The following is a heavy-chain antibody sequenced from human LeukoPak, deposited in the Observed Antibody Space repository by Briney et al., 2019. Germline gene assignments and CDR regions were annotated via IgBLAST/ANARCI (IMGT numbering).Heavy chain of an antibody. V-gene: IGHV3-48*04. CDR1: GFTFSSYS. Sequence: GGSLRLSCAASGFTFSSYSMNWVRQAPGKGLEWVSYISSSSSTIYYADSVKGRFTISRDNAKNSLYLQMNSLRAEDTAVYYCARDYGYYDFWSGYSYYFDYWGQGTLVTVSS. CDR3: ARDYGYYDFWSGYSYYFDY. J-gene: IGHJ4*02. CDR2: ISSSSSTI. D-gene: IGHD3-3*01.